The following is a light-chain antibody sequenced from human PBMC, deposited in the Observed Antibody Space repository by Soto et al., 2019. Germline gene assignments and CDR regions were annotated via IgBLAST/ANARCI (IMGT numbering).Light chain of an antibody. CDR1: QSISSW. CDR3: QQYNSYSGT. V-gene: IGKV1-5*01. CDR2: DAS. Sequence: DIQMTQSTSTLSASVGDRFTITCRASQSISSWLAWYQQKPGKAPKLLIYDASSLESGVPSRFSGSGSGTEFTLTISSLQPDDFATYYCQQYNSYSGTFGQGTKVDIK. J-gene: IGKJ1*01.